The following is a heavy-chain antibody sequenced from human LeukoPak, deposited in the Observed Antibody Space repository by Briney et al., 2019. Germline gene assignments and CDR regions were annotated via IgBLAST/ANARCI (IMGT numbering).Heavy chain of an antibody. J-gene: IGHJ4*02. D-gene: IGHD5/OR15-5a*01. Sequence: GASVKVPCKASGYTFTSYYMHWVRQAPGQGLEWMGIINPSGGSTSYAQKFQGRVTMTRDTSTSTVYMELSSLRSEDTAVYYCASRSTWDGIPTGLDYWGQGTLVTVSS. CDR2: INPSGGST. V-gene: IGHV1-46*01. CDR1: GYTFTSYY. CDR3: ASRSTWDGIPTGLDY.